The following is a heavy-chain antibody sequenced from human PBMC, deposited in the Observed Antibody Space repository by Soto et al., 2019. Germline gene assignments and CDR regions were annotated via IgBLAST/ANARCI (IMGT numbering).Heavy chain of an antibody. D-gene: IGHD2-15*01. CDR3: AKGIGACSGGSCPDDAFDI. V-gene: IGHV3-23*01. J-gene: IGHJ3*02. Sequence: GGSLRLSCAASGFTFNHAMSWVRQAPGKGLEWVSGLSGSGRSTFYADSVKGRFTISRDNSKNTLYLQMNSLRAEDTALYYCAKGIGACSGGSCPDDAFDIWGQGTMVTVSS. CDR2: LSGSGRST. CDR1: GFTFNHA.